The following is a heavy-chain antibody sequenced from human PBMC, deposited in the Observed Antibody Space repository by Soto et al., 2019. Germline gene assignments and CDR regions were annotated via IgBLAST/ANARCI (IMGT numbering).Heavy chain of an antibody. J-gene: IGHJ1*01. CDR3: ASYGDYDIGYFQH. Sequence: PSETLALTYTSSGGSINSYYWSLIRQPPGKGLEWIGYIYYSGSTNYNPSLKSRVTISVDTSKNQFSLKLSSVTAADTAVYYCASYGDYDIGYFQHWGQGTLVTVSS. CDR1: GGSINSYY. CDR2: IYYSGST. D-gene: IGHD4-17*01. V-gene: IGHV4-59*01.